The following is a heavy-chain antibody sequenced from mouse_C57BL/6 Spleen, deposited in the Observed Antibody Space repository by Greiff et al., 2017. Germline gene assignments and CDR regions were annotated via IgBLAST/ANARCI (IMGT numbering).Heavy chain of an antibody. Sequence: VQLQQSGAELMKPGASVKLSCKATGYTFTGYWIEWVKQRPGHGLEWIGEILPGSGSTNYNEKFKGKATFTADTSSNTAYMRRSSLTADASANYYCARFTTVSYSMDYWCQGTSVTVSS. CDR1: GYTFTGYW. J-gene: IGHJ4*01. D-gene: IGHD1-1*01. CDR3: ARFTTVSYSMDY. CDR2: ILPGSGST. V-gene: IGHV1-9*01.